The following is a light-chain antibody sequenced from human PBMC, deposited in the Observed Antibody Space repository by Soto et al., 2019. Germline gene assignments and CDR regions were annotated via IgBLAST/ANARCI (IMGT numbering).Light chain of an antibody. Sequence: DIQMTQSPSTLSASVGDRVTITCRASQSISSWLAWYQQKPGKAPNLLIYKASSLESGVPSRFSGSGSGTEFTLTISCLQPDDRATYYCQQYDSYPWTFGQGTKVEIK. CDR3: QQYDSYPWT. CDR1: QSISSW. CDR2: KAS. J-gene: IGKJ1*01. V-gene: IGKV1-5*03.